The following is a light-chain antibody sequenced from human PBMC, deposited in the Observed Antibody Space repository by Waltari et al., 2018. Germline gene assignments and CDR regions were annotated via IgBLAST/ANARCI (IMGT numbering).Light chain of an antibody. CDR2: KDN. V-gene: IGLV1-47*01. Sequence: QSVLTQPPSASGTPGQRVTISCSGTSSNIGRNYVFWFHQLPGTAPKVLIYKDNQRPPWVPDRFSGSKSGTSASLAISGLRSEDEADYYCATWDDSLSGYVFGSGTKVAVL. J-gene: IGLJ1*01. CDR1: SSNIGRNY. CDR3: ATWDDSLSGYV.